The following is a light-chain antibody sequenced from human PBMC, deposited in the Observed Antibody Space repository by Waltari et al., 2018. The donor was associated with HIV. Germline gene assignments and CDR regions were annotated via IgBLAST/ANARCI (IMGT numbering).Light chain of an antibody. CDR2: SNK. V-gene: IGLV1-44*01. CDR1: SSNIGSNT. J-gene: IGLJ2*01. CDR3: AVWGDSLNGPV. Sequence: QSVLTQPPSASGTPGQRVTISCSGSSSNIGSNTVNWYQQLPGTAPKLLIYSNKHRPSGVPDRVSGAKSGTSASLAISGLQSEDEADYYCAVWGDSLNGPVFGGGTKLTVL.